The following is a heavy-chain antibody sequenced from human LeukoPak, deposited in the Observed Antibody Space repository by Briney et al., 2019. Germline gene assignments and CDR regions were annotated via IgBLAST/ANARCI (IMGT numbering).Heavy chain of an antibody. CDR2: INISGST. D-gene: IGHD4-11*01. V-gene: IGHV4-4*07. CDR3: ARSNPTVTPYYFDY. J-gene: IGHJ4*02. Sequence: SETLSLTCTVSGDSISNYYWSWIRQPAGKRLEWIGRINISGSTNYNPSLKSRVTMSVDTSKNQFSLKLTSVTAADTAVYYCARSNPTVTPYYFDYWGQGTLVTVSS. CDR1: GDSISNYY.